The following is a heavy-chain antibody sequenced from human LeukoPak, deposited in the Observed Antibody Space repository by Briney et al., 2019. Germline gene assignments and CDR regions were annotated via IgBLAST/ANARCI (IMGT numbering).Heavy chain of an antibody. D-gene: IGHD5-12*01. Sequence: TGGSLRLSCAASGFTFSSYWMHWVRQAPGKGLVWVSRINSDGSSTSYADSVKGRFTISRDNAKNTLYLQMNSLRAEDTAVYYCAVIVATMDTDDAFDIWGQGTMVTVSS. CDR3: AVIVATMDTDDAFDI. V-gene: IGHV3-74*01. J-gene: IGHJ3*02. CDR1: GFTFSSYW. CDR2: INSDGSST.